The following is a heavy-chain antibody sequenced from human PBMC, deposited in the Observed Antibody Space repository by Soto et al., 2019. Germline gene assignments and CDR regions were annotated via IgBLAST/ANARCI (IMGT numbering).Heavy chain of an antibody. V-gene: IGHV1-18*04. J-gene: IGHJ6*02. CDR3: ASAIVVNGKEPRGSGMDV. Sequence: ASVMVSCKDSGCTFTSYGIRWVRPASGQGLEGMGWISAYNGNTNYAQKLQGRVTMTPDTSTSTASMELRSMRSDDKAVYYCASAIVVNGKEPRGSGMDVWGEGTTISVTS. CDR2: ISAYNGNT. CDR1: GCTFTSYG. D-gene: IGHD3-16*01.